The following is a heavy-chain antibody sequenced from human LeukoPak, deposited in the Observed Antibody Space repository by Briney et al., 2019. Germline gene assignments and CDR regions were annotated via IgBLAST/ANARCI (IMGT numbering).Heavy chain of an antibody. Sequence: YYANSVKGRSTISRDNSKNTLYLQMGSLRAEDMAVYYCARGNSGYGAFDIWGQGTMVTVSS. V-gene: IGHV3-64*01. J-gene: IGHJ3*02. D-gene: IGHD5-12*01. CDR3: ARGNSGYGAFDI.